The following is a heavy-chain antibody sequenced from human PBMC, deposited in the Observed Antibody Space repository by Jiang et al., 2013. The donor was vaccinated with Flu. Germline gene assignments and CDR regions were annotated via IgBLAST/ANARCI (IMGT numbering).Heavy chain of an antibody. CDR1: GYSFTSYW. V-gene: IGHV5-51*01. J-gene: IGHJ4*02. CDR3: ARQRAYSSSGFDY. Sequence: KKPGESLKISCKGSGYSFTSYWIAWVRQMPGKGLEWMGIIYPGDSETRYSPSFQGQVTISADKSISTAYLQWSSLKASDTAMYYCARQRAYSSSGFDYWGQGTLVTVSS. CDR2: IYPGDSET. D-gene: IGHD6-6*01.